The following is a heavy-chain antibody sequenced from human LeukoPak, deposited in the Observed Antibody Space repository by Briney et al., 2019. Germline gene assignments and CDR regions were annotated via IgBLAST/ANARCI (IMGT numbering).Heavy chain of an antibody. CDR3: ARAGDFGVVITSYFDY. V-gene: IGHV4-34*01. CDR2: INHSGST. CDR1: GGSFSGYY. Sequence: SETLSLTCAVYGGSFSGYYWSWIRQPPGKGLEWIGEINHSGSTNYNPSLKSRVTISVDTSENQFSLKLSSVTAADTAVYYCARAGDFGVVITSYFDYWGQGTLVTVSS. D-gene: IGHD3-3*01. J-gene: IGHJ4*02.